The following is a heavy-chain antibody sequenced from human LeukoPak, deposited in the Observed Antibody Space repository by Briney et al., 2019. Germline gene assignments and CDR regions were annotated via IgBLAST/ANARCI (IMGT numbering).Heavy chain of an antibody. Sequence: PSETLSLTCTVSGGSIYSGSYYWRWIRQPAGKGLEWIGRIYTSGSTNYNPSLKSRVTISVDTSKNQFSLKLSSVTAADPAVYYCARDRRDGYNLYYFDLWGQGTLVTVSS. D-gene: IGHD5-24*01. V-gene: IGHV4-61*02. J-gene: IGHJ4*02. CDR1: GGSIYSGSYY. CDR2: IYTSGST. CDR3: ARDRRDGYNLYYFDL.